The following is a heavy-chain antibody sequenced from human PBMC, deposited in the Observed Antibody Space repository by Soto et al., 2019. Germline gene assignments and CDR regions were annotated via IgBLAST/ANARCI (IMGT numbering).Heavy chain of an antibody. V-gene: IGHV1-69*06. D-gene: IGHD3-22*01. J-gene: IGHJ6*02. CDR1: GGTFSSYA. CDR2: IIPIFGTA. CDR3: ARGETYYYDSSGYYYGYYYYGMDV. Sequence: QVQLVQSGAEVKKPGSSVKVSCKASGGTFSSYAISWVRQAPGQGLEWMGGIIPIFGTANYAQKFQGRVTITADKSTSTAYMELSSLRSEDTAVYYCARGETYYYDSSGYYYGYYYYGMDVWGQGPTVTVSS.